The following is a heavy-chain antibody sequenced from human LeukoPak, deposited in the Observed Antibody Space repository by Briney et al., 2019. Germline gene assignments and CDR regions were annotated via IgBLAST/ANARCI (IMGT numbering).Heavy chain of an antibody. CDR1: GYSFTTYW. CDR3: ARLLCSSLCGDIDY. CDR2: IYPGDSDT. D-gene: IGHD3-10*02. Sequence: GESLKISCKGSGYSFTTYWSGGVRQMPGKGLEWMGIIYPGDSDTRYSPSFQGQVTISADKSISTAHLQWSSLKASDTAMYYCARLLCSSLCGDIDYWGQGTLVTVSS. V-gene: IGHV5-51*01. J-gene: IGHJ4*02.